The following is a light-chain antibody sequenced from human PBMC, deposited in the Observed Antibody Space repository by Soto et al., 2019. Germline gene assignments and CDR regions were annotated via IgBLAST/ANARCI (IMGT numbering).Light chain of an antibody. J-gene: IGKJ1*01. V-gene: IGKV1-39*01. Sequence: DIQMTQSPSSLSGSVGDRVTITFRASQSIVTYLNWYLQKPGKAPKLLIYAASNLQSGVPSRFSGSGSGTDFTLTISSLQPEDFATYFCQQSYSTPPWTFGQGTKVDIK. CDR2: AAS. CDR1: QSIVTY. CDR3: QQSYSTPPWT.